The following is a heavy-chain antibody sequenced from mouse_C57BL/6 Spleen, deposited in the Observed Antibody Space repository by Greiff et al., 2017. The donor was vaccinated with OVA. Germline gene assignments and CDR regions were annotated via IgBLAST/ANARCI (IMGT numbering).Heavy chain of an antibody. Sequence: EVQLQESGPELVKPGASVKMSCKASGYTFTDYNMHWVKQSHGKSLEWIGYINPNNGGTSYNQKFKGKATLTVNKSSSTAYMELRSLTSEDAAVYYCARWLRRGGYWGQGTTLTVSS. V-gene: IGHV1-22*01. J-gene: IGHJ2*01. CDR1: GYTFTDYN. CDR2: INPNNGGT. CDR3: ARWLRRGGY. D-gene: IGHD2-2*01.